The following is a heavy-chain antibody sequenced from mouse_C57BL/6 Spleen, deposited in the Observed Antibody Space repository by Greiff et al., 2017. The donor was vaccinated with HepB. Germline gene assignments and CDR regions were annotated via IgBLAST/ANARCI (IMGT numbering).Heavy chain of an antibody. Sequence: EVHLVESGPELVKPGASVKISCKASGYSFTDYNMNWVKQSNGKSLEWIGVINPNYGTTSYNQKFKGKATLTVDQSSSTAYMQLNSLTSEDSAVYYCARSPFITTVVADWYFDVWGTGTTVTVSS. CDR1: GYSFTDYN. D-gene: IGHD1-1*01. CDR3: ARSPFITTVVADWYFDV. J-gene: IGHJ1*03. V-gene: IGHV1-39*01. CDR2: INPNYGTT.